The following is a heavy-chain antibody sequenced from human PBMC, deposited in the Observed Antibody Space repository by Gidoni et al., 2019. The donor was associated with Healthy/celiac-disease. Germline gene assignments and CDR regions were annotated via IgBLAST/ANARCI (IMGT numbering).Heavy chain of an antibody. CDR1: GFTFSSYA. CDR3: ASSARVGTDDAFDI. Sequence: QVQLVASGGGVVQPGRSLRLSCAASGFTFSSYAMHWVRQAPGKGLEWVAVISYDGSNKYYADSVKGRFTISRDNSKNTLYLQMNSLRAEDTAVYYCASSARVGTDDAFDIWGQGTMVTVSS. J-gene: IGHJ3*02. D-gene: IGHD6-6*01. CDR2: ISYDGSNK. V-gene: IGHV3-30-3*01.